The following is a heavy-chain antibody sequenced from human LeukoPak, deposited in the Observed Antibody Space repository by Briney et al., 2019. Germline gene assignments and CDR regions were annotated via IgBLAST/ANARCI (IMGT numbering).Heavy chain of an antibody. CDR1: GFTFSSYS. D-gene: IGHD4-17*01. J-gene: IGHJ4*02. V-gene: IGHV3-21*01. CDR3: ARSYGDYFPFDY. Sequence: GGSLRLSCAASGFTFSSYSMNWVRQAPGKGLEWVSSISSSSSYIYHADSVKGRFTISRDNAKNSLYLQMNSLRAEDTTVYYCARSYGDYFPFDYWGQGTLVTVSS. CDR2: ISSSSSYI.